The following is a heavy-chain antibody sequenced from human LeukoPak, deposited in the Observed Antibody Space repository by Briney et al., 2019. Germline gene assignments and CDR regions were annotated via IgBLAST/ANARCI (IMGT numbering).Heavy chain of an antibody. CDR1: GFTFSSYS. D-gene: IGHD3-10*01. Sequence: PGGSLRLSCAASGFTFSSYSMNWVRQAPGKGLEWVSSISSSSSYIYYADSVKGRFTISRDNAKNSLYLQMNSLRAEDTAVYYCAREWGYYGSGSYYGVDYWGQGTLVTVSS. CDR3: AREWGYYGSGSYYGVDY. CDR2: ISSSSSYI. J-gene: IGHJ4*02. V-gene: IGHV3-21*01.